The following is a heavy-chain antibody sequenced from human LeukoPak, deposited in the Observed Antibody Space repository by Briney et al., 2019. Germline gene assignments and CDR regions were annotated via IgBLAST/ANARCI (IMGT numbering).Heavy chain of an antibody. CDR3: TRVGPSLHWNPDY. Sequence: SETLSLTCTVSGGSMSSYYWMWIRQPAGKGLEWIGSISYNGKTNHNPSLKSRVTISVDTSKNQFSLKLSSVTAADTAVYYCTRVGPSLHWNPDYWGQGTLVTVSS. CDR2: ISYNGKT. D-gene: IGHD1-1*01. CDR1: GGSMSSYY. J-gene: IGHJ4*02. V-gene: IGHV4-59*01.